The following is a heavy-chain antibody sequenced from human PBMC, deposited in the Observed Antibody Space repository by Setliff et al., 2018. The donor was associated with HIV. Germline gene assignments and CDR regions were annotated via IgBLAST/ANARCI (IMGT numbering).Heavy chain of an antibody. CDR1: GYSFTSYW. Sequence: PRESLKISCKGSGYSFTSYWIGWVRQMPGKGLEWMGIIHPGDSDTRYSPSFQGQVTISADESISTAYLQWSSLKASDTAMYYCARQSGDYTVTTYYMDVWGKGTTVTVSS. D-gene: IGHD4-17*01. CDR2: IHPGDSDT. V-gene: IGHV5-51*01. J-gene: IGHJ6*03. CDR3: ARQSGDYTVTTYYMDV.